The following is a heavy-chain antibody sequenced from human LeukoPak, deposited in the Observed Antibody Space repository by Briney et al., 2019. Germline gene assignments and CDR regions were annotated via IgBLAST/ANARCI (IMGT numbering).Heavy chain of an antibody. V-gene: IGHV4-39*01. J-gene: IGHJ3*02. Sequence: WETLSLACTVSGGSIRSSSDYWGWIRQPPGKGLERIGSIYYSGSTYWNPSLKSRVTISVDTSKNQFSLKLSSVTAADAAVYYCARLVVVAATRAVPARDVFDMWGEGTMVTVSS. CDR3: ARLVVVAATRAVPARDVFDM. CDR1: GGSIRSSSDY. D-gene: IGHD2-15*01. CDR2: IYYSGST.